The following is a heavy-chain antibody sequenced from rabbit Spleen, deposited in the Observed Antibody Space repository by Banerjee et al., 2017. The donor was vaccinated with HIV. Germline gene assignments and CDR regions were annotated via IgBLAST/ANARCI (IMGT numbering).Heavy chain of an antibody. CDR1: GFSFNSGYD. Sequence: QSLEESGGGLVKPGASLTLTCKASGFSFNSGYDMCWARQAPGKGLEWIACIYAGSSGSTYSATWAKGRFTISKTSSTTVTLQMTSLTAADTATYFCARDVGTSFSTYGMDLWGPGTLVTVS. J-gene: IGHJ6*01. V-gene: IGHV1S40*01. CDR3: ARDVGTSFSTYGMDL. CDR2: IYAGSSGST. D-gene: IGHD8-1*01.